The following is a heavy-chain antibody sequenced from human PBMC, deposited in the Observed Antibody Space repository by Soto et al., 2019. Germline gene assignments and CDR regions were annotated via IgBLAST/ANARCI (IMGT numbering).Heavy chain of an antibody. CDR1: DGSISTYY. J-gene: IGHJ6*02. Sequence: SETLSLTCPVSDGSISTYYWSWIRPPAGKGLEWIGRIDTSGNTNYNPSLKSRVTMSVDTSKKQFSLKLTSVTAADTAVYYCARYSSNWFQTEGMDVWGQGTTVTVSS. D-gene: IGHD6-13*01. V-gene: IGHV4-4*07. CDR3: ARYSSNWFQTEGMDV. CDR2: IDTSGNT.